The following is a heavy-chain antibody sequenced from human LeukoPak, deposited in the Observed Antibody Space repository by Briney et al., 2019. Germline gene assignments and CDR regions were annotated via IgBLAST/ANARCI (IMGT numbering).Heavy chain of an antibody. D-gene: IGHD3-10*01. Sequence: SETLSLTCAVYGGSFSGYYWSWIRQPPGKGLEWIGEINHSGSTNYNPSLKSRVTISVDTSKNQFSLKLSSVTAADTAVYYCARARGAYYGSGSCYPSSSYFDYWGQGTLVTVSS. CDR1: GGSFSGYY. CDR2: INHSGST. CDR3: ARARGAYYGSGSCYPSSSYFDY. V-gene: IGHV4-34*01. J-gene: IGHJ4*02.